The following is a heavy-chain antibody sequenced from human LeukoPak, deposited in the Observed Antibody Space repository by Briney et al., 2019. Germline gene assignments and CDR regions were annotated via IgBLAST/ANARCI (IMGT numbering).Heavy chain of an antibody. J-gene: IGHJ2*01. CDR1: GFPFNSFW. CDR2: LHSGGTT. V-gene: IGHV3-53*01. CDR3: ARANWYFDV. Sequence: GGSLRLSCAASGFPFNSFWMHWVRQAPGRGLEWVSILHSGGTTYYADSVKGRFTISRDNSKNTLYLQMNSLRVEDTAIYYCARANWYFDVWGRGTLVAVSS.